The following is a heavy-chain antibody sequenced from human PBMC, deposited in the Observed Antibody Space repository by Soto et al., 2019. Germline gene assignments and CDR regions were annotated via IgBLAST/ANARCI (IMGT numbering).Heavy chain of an antibody. CDR3: EGSAWEYYDFWSGYRGRHEMDV. CDR1: GFTFSSYG. D-gene: IGHD3-3*01. V-gene: IGHV3-74*01. CDR2: INRDGSRT. Sequence: PGGSLRLSCAASGFTFSSYGMHWVRQAPGKGLVWVSRINRDGSRTSYADSVKGRFIISRDNAKNTLYLQMNSLRGEDTAVYYWEGSAWEYYDFWSGYRGRHEMDVWGRGTMVTVSS. J-gene: IGHJ6*02.